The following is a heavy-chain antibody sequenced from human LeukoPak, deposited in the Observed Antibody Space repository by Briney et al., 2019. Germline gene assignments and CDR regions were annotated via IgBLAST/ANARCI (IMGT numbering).Heavy chain of an antibody. Sequence: GGSLKLSCAASGVTFSGSGVHWVRQAPGKGLEWVAIIWLDGSAEYYGDSVKGRFTVSRDNSKNTLYLQMDSLRVEDTAVYYCARDLNREDFDYWGQGTLVAVSS. J-gene: IGHJ4*02. V-gene: IGHV3-33*08. D-gene: IGHD1-14*01. CDR1: GVTFSGSG. CDR3: ARDLNREDFDY. CDR2: IWLDGSAE.